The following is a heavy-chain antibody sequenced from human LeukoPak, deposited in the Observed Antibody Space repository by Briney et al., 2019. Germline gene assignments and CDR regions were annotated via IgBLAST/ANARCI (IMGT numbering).Heavy chain of an antibody. J-gene: IGHJ4*02. CDR2: ISSDESSI. D-gene: IGHD2-21*02. V-gene: IGHV3-74*01. CDR1: GFTFSSYW. CDR3: ARGDLDGPPLNY. Sequence: HGGSLRLSCAASGFTFSSYWMYWVRQAPGKGLVWVSRISSDESSISYADSVKGRFTISRDNAKNTLYLQVNSLRAEDTAAYYCARGDLDGPPLNYWGQGTLVTVSS.